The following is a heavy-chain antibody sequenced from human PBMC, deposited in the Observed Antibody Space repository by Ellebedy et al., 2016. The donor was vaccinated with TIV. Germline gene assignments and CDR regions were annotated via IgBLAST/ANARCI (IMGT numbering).Heavy chain of an antibody. J-gene: IGHJ2*01. CDR3: AKKVPAPTTVPPNWYFDL. CDR2: ISSSRSTI. CDR1: GFTFSSYS. V-gene: IGHV3-48*01. D-gene: IGHD4-17*01. Sequence: GESLKISCAASGFTFSSYSMNWVRQAPGKGLEWVSYISSSRSTIYYADSVKGRFTISRDNAKNSMYLQMNSLRAEDTAVYYCAKKVPAPTTVPPNWYFDLWGRGTLVTVSS.